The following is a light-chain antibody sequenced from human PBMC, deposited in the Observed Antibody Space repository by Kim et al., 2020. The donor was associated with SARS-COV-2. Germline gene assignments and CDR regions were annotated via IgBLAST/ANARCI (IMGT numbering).Light chain of an antibody. CDR3: KQDYSTLYT. CDR2: WAS. J-gene: IGKJ2*01. V-gene: IGKV4-1*01. Sequence: DIVMTKSPDSLAVSLGERATINCKSSQSVLYSSNNKNYLAWYQQKPGQPPKLLIYWASTRESGVPDRFSGSGSGTDFTLTISSLQAEDVAVYYCKQDYSTLYTFGQGTKLEI. CDR1: QSVLYSSNNKNY.